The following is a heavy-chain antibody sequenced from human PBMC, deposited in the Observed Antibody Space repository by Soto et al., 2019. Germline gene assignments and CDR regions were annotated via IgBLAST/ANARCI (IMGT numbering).Heavy chain of an antibody. D-gene: IGHD6-13*01. J-gene: IGHJ6*02. V-gene: IGHV6-1*01. CDR3: ARGPAIAAAGFYYYYVMDV. CDR2: TYYRSKWYN. Sequence: PSQTLSLTCAISGDSVSSNSAAWNWIRQSPSRGLEWLGRTYYRSKWYNDYAVSVKSRITINPDTSKNQFSLQLNSVTPEDTAVYYCARGPAIAAAGFYYYYVMDVWGQGTTVTVSS. CDR1: GDSVSSNSAA.